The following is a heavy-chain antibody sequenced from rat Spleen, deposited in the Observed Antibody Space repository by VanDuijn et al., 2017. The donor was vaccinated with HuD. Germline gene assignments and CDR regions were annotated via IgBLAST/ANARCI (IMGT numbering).Heavy chain of an antibody. CDR1: GLSLTSYH. Sequence: QVQLKESGPGVVQPSQTLSLTCTVSGLSLTSYHVSWVRQPPGKSLVWMGTIRAGGGTNYNSAVQSRLSIRRDTSKRQVFLKMNSLQPEDTGTYYCARHLREASGVMDVWGQGASVTVSS. CDR2: IRAGGGT. D-gene: IGHD4-3*01. J-gene: IGHJ4*01. V-gene: IGHV2-72*01. CDR3: ARHLREASGVMDV.